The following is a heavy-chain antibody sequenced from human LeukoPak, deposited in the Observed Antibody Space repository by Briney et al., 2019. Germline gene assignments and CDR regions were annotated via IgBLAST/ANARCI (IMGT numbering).Heavy chain of an antibody. D-gene: IGHD3-3*01. Sequence: GGSLRLSCAASGFTFSSYWMSWVRQAPGKGLEWVANIKQDGSEKYYADSVKGRFTISRDNSKNTLYLQMNSLRAEDTAVYYCAKGLGGYDFWSGFASSTREYFQHWGQGTLVTVSS. V-gene: IGHV3-7*01. CDR3: AKGLGGYDFWSGFASSTREYFQH. CDR2: IKQDGSEK. J-gene: IGHJ1*01. CDR1: GFTFSSYW.